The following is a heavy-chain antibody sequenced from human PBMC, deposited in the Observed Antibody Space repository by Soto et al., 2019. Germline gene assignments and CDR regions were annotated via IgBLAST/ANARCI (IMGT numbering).Heavy chain of an antibody. CDR2: IWSGGGT. V-gene: IGHV3-53*01. CDR1: GFTVSNSY. D-gene: IGHD6-13*01. CDR3: ARMMEAAATY. J-gene: IGHJ4*02. Sequence: EVQLVESGGGLIQAGGSLRLSCAASGFTVSNSYMSWVRQAPGKGLECVSLIWSGGGTYYADSVKGRFTISRDNSKTTLYLQMNTLRADDTAVYYCARMMEAAATYWGQGTLVTVSS.